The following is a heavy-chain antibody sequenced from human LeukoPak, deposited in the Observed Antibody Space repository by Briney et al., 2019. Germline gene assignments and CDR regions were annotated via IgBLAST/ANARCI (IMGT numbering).Heavy chain of an antibody. D-gene: IGHD3-22*01. CDR2: ISWSSGSI. CDR3: AKDWSPSGYYSHFDY. Sequence: GGSLRLSCAASGFTFDDHAMHWVRQAPGKGLEWVSGISWSSGSIGYADSVKGRFTISRDNAKNSLYLQMNSLRAEDTALYYCAKDWSPSGYYSHFDYWGQGTLVTVSS. V-gene: IGHV3-9*01. CDR1: GFTFDDHA. J-gene: IGHJ4*02.